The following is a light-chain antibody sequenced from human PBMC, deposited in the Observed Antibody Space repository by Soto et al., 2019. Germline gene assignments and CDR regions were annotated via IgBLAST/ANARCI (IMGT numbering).Light chain of an antibody. V-gene: IGKV1-39*01. Sequence: VQMTQSPSSLSASVGDRVTITCRASQSISGYLNWYQQKPGKAPKLLIYAASSLQSGVPSRFSGSGSGTDFTLTISSLQPEDFATYYCQQSYSTLGIPFGKGTRLEIK. J-gene: IGKJ5*01. CDR2: AAS. CDR1: QSISGY. CDR3: QQSYSTLGIP.